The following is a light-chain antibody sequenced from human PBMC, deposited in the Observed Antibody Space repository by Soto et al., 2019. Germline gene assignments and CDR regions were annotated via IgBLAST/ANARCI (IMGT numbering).Light chain of an antibody. CDR3: QQYGSSPRT. CDR1: QIVSSSY. V-gene: IGKV3-20*01. Sequence: EIVLTQYPGTLSLAPGERATLSCRASQIVSSSYLDWYQQKPGQAPRLLIYGASSRATGIPDRFSGSGSGTDFTLTISRLEPEDVAVYYCQQYGSSPRTFGQGTKLEIK. CDR2: GAS. J-gene: IGKJ2*01.